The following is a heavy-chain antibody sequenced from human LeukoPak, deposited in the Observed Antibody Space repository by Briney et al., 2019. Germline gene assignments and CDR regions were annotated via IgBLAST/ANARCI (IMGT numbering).Heavy chain of an antibody. CDR2: INHSGST. Sequence: PSETLSLTCAVYGGSFSGYYWSWIRQPPGKGLEWIGEINHSGSTNYNPSLKSRVTISVDTSKNQFSLKLGSVTAADTAVYYCARVNTMIVVDYWGQGTLVTVSS. CDR3: ARVNTMIVVDY. CDR1: GGSFSGYY. D-gene: IGHD3-22*01. V-gene: IGHV4-34*01. J-gene: IGHJ4*02.